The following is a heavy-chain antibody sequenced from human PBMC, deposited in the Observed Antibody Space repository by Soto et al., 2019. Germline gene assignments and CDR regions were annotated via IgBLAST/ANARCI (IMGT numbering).Heavy chain of an antibody. CDR1: GITLSNYA. V-gene: IGHV3-23*01. Sequence: EVQLLESGGGLTQPGGSLRLSCAASGITLSNYAMSWVRQAPGKGLEWVSAISGDGDGTYYADSVQGRFTISRDNSKNTLSLQMNSLRAEDTAVYFCATLPCIVVNDLCYNVFALWGQVTMVTVSS. J-gene: IGHJ3*01. CDR3: ATLPCIVVNDLCYNVFAL. CDR2: ISGDGDGT. D-gene: IGHD2-8*01.